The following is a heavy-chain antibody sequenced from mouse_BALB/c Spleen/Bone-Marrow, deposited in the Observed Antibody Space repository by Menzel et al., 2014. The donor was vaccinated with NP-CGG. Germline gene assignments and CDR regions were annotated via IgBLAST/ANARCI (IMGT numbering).Heavy chain of an antibody. CDR2: ISSGGGST. CDR3: AREVLRDYFDY. V-gene: IGHV5-12-1*01. Sequence: EVKVVESGGGLVKPGGSLKLSCAASGFAFSSYVMSWVRQTPEKRLEWVAYISSGGGSTYYPDTVKGRFTISRDNAKNTLYLQMSSLKSEDTAMYYCAREVLRDYFDYWGQGTTLTVSS. CDR1: GFAFSSYV. D-gene: IGHD1-1*01. J-gene: IGHJ2*01.